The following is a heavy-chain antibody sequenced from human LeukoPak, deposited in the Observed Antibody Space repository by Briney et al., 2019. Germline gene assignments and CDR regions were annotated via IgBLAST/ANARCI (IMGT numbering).Heavy chain of an antibody. CDR3: AKDRGYCSGGSCYFIDY. D-gene: IGHD2-15*01. V-gene: IGHV3-30*18. Sequence: TGGSLRLSCAASGFTFSNYGMHWVRQAPGKGLEWVAVISYDGSNKYYGDSVKGRFTISRDNSKNTLYPEMNSLRAEDTAVYYCAKDRGYCSGGSCYFIDYWGQGTLVTVSS. CDR2: ISYDGSNK. CDR1: GFTFSNYG. J-gene: IGHJ4*02.